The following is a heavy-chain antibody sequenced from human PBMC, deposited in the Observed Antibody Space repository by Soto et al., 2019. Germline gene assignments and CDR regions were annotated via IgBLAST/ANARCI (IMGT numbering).Heavy chain of an antibody. Sequence: SETLSLTSNVTGASRAGYYWSWILQPPGKGLEWIGRIYATGSTDYNPSLKSRLIMSVDMSKKQFSLTLRSVTAADTAMYYCVRDGTKNLRDWFDPWGQGILVTVSS. V-gene: IGHV4-4*07. J-gene: IGHJ5*02. CDR2: IYATGST. D-gene: IGHD1-1*01. CDR1: GASRAGYY. CDR3: VRDGTKNLRDWFDP.